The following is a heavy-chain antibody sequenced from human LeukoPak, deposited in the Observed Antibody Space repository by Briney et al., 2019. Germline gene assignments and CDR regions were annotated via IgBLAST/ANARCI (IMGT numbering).Heavy chain of an antibody. CDR3: VRDETLWTLDW. V-gene: IGHV3-74*03. CDR1: GFTFSGHW. J-gene: IGHJ4*02. D-gene: IGHD1-1*01. Sequence: PGGSLRLSYTASGFTFSGHWIHWVRQAPGMGVVWVSRINERGADSMYAESVKGRFTISRDNAKNTVYLQMNSLRAEDTAVYYCVRDETLWTLDWWGQGTLVSVSS. CDR2: INERGADS.